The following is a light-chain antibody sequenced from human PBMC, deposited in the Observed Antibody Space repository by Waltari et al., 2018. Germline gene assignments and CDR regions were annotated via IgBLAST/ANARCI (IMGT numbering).Light chain of an antibody. CDR3: QQYKNWPPLT. CDR1: PIVSTN. CDR2: DAS. Sequence: EIVMTQSPATLSLSPGERATISCRASPIVSTNLAWYQHKPGQAPRLLIYDASTRATGNPPRFSGSGSGTEFTLTISSLQPEDFAVYYCQQYKNWPPLTFGGGTKVEIK. V-gene: IGKV3-15*01. J-gene: IGKJ4*01.